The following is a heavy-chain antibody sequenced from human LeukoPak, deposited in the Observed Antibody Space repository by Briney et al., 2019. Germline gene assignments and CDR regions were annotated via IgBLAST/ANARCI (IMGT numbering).Heavy chain of an antibody. CDR1: GFTFSSYA. Sequence: AGGSLRLSCAASGFTFSSYAMSWVRQAPGKGLEWVSAISGSGGSTYYADSVKGRFTISRDNSKNTLYLQMNSLRAEDTAVYYCAKDCEPLYDFWSGYPYFDYWGQGTLVTVSS. D-gene: IGHD3-3*01. CDR2: ISGSGGST. J-gene: IGHJ4*02. V-gene: IGHV3-23*01. CDR3: AKDCEPLYDFWSGYPYFDY.